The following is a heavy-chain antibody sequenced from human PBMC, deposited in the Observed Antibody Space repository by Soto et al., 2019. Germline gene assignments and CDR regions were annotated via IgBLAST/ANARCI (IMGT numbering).Heavy chain of an antibody. Sequence: GGSLRLSCAASGFTVSSNYMSWVRQAPGKGLEWVSVIYSGGSTYYADSVKGRFTISRDNSKNTLYLQMNSLRAEDTAVYYCAASLLRPAFDIWGQGTMVTVSS. CDR1: GFTVSSNY. J-gene: IGHJ3*02. CDR3: AASLLRPAFDI. V-gene: IGHV3-53*01. D-gene: IGHD3-22*01. CDR2: IYSGGST.